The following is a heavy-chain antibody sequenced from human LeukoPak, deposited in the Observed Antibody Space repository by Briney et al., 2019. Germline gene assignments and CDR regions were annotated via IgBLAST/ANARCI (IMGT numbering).Heavy chain of an antibody. Sequence: GGSLRLSCAASGFTVSSNYMSWVRQAPGKGLEWVSVIYSGSSSTYYTDSVKGRFTISRDNAKNSLYLQMNSLRAEDTAVYYCARGGDITMTYSFDYWGQGTLVTVSS. CDR2: IYSGSSST. CDR3: ARGGDITMTYSFDY. J-gene: IGHJ4*02. V-gene: IGHV3-53*01. CDR1: GFTVSSNY. D-gene: IGHD3-22*01.